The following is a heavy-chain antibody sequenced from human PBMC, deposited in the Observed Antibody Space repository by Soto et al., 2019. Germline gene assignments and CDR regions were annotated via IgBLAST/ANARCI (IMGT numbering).Heavy chain of an antibody. J-gene: IGHJ2*01. CDR1: GCSMNSYY. CDR3: ASLYRPSRVVGVNRHWYFDL. V-gene: IGHV4-4*07. Sequence: PSETRSLPCPVSGCSMNSYYWSWIRQPAGKGLEWIGRIYTSGSTNYNPSLKSRVTMSVDTSKNQFFLKLSSVTAADTAVYYCASLYRPSRVVGVNRHWYFDLWGRGTLVTVSS. CDR2: IYTSGST. D-gene: IGHD2-21*01.